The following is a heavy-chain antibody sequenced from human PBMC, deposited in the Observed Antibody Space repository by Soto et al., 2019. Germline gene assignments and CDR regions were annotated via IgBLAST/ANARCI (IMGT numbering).Heavy chain of an antibody. CDR2: ISSDDNT. D-gene: IGHD2-15*01. CDR1: GITATNGH. J-gene: IGHJ4*02. Sequence: DVQLVQSGGGLIQPGGSLRLSCAASGITATNGHMSWVRQAPGKGLEWVSVISSDDNTYYADSVKGRFTISRDSSKNTVYLQMNSLRVEYTAVYNWTRACNGKKYFDFWYQGSVVSVSS. CDR3: TRACNGKKYFDF. V-gene: IGHV3-53*01.